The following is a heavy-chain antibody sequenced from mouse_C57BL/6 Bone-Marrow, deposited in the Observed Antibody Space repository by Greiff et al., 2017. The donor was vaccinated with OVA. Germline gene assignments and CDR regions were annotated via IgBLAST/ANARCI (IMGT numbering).Heavy chain of an antibody. J-gene: IGHJ4*01. CDR1: GFSLTSYG. Sequence: QVQLQQSGPGLVQPSQSLSITCTVSGFSLTSYGVHWVRQSPGKGLEWLGVIWSGGSTDYNAAFISSLSIRTVNSTTHVSFILNRLQADDTAIYYCARNGRITTWNYAMDYWGQGTSVTVSS. D-gene: IGHD2-4*01. V-gene: IGHV2-2*01. CDR3: ARNGRITTWNYAMDY. CDR2: IWSGGST.